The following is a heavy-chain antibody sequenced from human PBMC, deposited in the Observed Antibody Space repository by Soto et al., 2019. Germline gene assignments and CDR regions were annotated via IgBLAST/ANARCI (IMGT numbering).Heavy chain of an antibody. V-gene: IGHV5-10-1*01. CDR3: ARPRGYATGTADGMDV. Sequence: GESLKISCKGSGYSFTSNWITWVRQMPGKVLEWMGRIDPSDSYTNYSPSFQGHFTISADKSISTAYVQWSSLKASDTATYYCARPRGYATGTADGMDVWGQGTKETVSS. CDR2: IDPSDSYT. CDR1: GYSFTSNW. J-gene: IGHJ6*01. D-gene: IGHD1-1*01.